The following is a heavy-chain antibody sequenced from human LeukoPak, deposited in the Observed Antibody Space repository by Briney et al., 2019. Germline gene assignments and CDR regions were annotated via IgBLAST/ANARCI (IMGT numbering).Heavy chain of an antibody. J-gene: IGHJ4*02. CDR2: IYYSGST. CDR3: ARARRRDYYDSSGYKTGDAILFDY. CDR1: GGSISSGDYY. V-gene: IGHV4-30-4*01. Sequence: SETLSLTCTVSGGSISSGDYYWSWIRQPPGKGLEWIGHIYYSGSTYYNPSLKSRVTISVDTSKNQFSLKLSSVTAADTAVYYCARARRRDYYDSSGYKTGDAILFDYWGQGTLVTVSS. D-gene: IGHD3-22*01.